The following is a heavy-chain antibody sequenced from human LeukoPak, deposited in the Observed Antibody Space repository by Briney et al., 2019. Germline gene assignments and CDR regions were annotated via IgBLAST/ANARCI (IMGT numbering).Heavy chain of an antibody. D-gene: IGHD3-3*01. J-gene: IGHJ5*02. CDR3: ARLVLRFLEWLPGKGWFDP. V-gene: IGHV4-34*01. CDR1: GGSFSGYY. Sequence: SETLSLTCAVYGGSFSGYYWSWIRQPPGKGLEWIGEINHSGSTNYNPSLKSRVTISVDTSKNQFSLKLSSVTAADTAVYYCARLVLRFLEWLPGKGWFDPWGQGTLVTVSS. CDR2: INHSGST.